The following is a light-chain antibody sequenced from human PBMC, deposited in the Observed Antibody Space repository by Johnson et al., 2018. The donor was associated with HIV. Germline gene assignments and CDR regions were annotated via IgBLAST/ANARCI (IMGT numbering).Light chain of an antibody. V-gene: IGLV1-51*01. CDR3: GTWDSSLTSYV. Sequence: TQPPSVSAAPGQKVTISCSGSSSNIGNNYVSWYQQLPGTAPKLPIYDNNKRPSGIPGRFSGSKSGPSATLGITGLQTGDEADYYCGTWDSSLTSYVFGAGTKVTVL. CDR2: DNN. CDR1: SSNIGNNY. J-gene: IGLJ1*01.